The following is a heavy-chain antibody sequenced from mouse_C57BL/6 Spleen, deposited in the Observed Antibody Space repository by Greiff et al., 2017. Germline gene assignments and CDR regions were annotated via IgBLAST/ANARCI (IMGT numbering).Heavy chain of an antibody. J-gene: IGHJ3*01. D-gene: IGHD2-3*01. Sequence: QVQLQQPGAELVKPGASVKLSCKASGYTFTSYWMHWVKQRPGQGLEWIGMIHPNSGSTNYNEKFKSKATLTVDKSSSTAYMQLSSLTSEDSAVYYCARLGDGYWFAYWGHGTLVTVSA. V-gene: IGHV1-64*01. CDR1: GYTFTSYW. CDR2: IHPNSGST. CDR3: ARLGDGYWFAY.